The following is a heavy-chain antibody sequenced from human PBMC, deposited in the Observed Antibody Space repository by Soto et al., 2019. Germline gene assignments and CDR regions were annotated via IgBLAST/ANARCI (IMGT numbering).Heavy chain of an antibody. CDR1: ASTFSGYA. D-gene: IGHD1-7*01. CDR2: ISYDGSNK. CDR3: ARTSPGITGTIDPNNYYALDV. Sequence: GGSLRLSCAASASTFSGYAMHWVRQAPGKGLEWVALISYDGSNKYYADSVKGRFSISRDNSKNTLYLQMNSLRDEDTAVYYCARTSPGITGTIDPNNYYALDVWGQGTTVTVSS. V-gene: IGHV3-30-3*01. J-gene: IGHJ6*02.